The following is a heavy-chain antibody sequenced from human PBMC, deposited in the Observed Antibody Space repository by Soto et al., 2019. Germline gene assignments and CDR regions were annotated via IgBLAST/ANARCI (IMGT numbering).Heavy chain of an antibody. CDR3: ARWADYYDSSGYYYPFDY. D-gene: IGHD3-22*01. CDR1: GGSISSGGYY. V-gene: IGHV4-31*03. CDR2: IYYSGST. Sequence: SETLSLTCTVSGGSISSGGYYWSWIRQHPGKGLGWIGYIYYSGSTYYNPSLKSRVTISVDTSKNQFFLKLSSVTAADTAVYYCARWADYYDSSGYYYPFDYWGQGTLVTVSS. J-gene: IGHJ4*02.